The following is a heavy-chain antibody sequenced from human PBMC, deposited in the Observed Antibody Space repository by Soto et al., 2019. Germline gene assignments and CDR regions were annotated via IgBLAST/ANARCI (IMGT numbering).Heavy chain of an antibody. CDR3: ALGSGSSWVRYYYYGMDV. V-gene: IGHV5-10-1*01. CDR1: GYSFTSYW. D-gene: IGHD2-15*01. CDR2: IDPSDSYT. J-gene: IGHJ6*02. Sequence: PGESLKISCKGSGYSFTSYWISWVRQMPGKGLEWMGRIDPSDSYTNYSPSFQGHVTISADKSISTAYLQWSSLKASDTAMYYCALGSGSSWVRYYYYGMDVWGQGTKVTVSS.